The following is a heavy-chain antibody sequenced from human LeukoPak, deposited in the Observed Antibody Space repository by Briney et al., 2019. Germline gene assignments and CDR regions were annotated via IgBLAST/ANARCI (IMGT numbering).Heavy chain of an antibody. V-gene: IGHV4-59*08. Sequence: SETLSLTCTVSGGSISSYYWSWIRQPPGKGLEWIGYIYYSGSTNYNPSLKSRVTISVDTSKNQFSLKLSSVTAADTAVYYCARRYCSSTSCLPYFDYWGQGTLVTVSS. CDR3: ARRYCSSTSCLPYFDY. D-gene: IGHD2-2*01. J-gene: IGHJ4*02. CDR1: GGSISSYY. CDR2: IYYSGST.